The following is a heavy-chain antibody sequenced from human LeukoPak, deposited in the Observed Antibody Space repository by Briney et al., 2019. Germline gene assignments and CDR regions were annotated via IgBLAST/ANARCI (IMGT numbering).Heavy chain of an antibody. J-gene: IGHJ4*02. CDR3: AKMGLKQWPYNYFDY. V-gene: IGHV3-7*03. CDR2: IQQHGSET. CDR1: GFTFSNYW. Sequence: PGGSLRLSCEGSGFTFSNYWMSWVRQAPGKGLEGVANIQQHGSETYYGDSVKGRFTISRDNSKNTLYLQMNSLRAEDTAVYYCAKMGLKQWPYNYFDYWGQGTLVTVSS. D-gene: IGHD6-19*01.